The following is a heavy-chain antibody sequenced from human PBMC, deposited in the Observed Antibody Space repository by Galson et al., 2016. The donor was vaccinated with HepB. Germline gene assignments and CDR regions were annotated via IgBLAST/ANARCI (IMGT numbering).Heavy chain of an antibody. V-gene: IGHV3-43*01. D-gene: IGHD2-15*01. J-gene: IGHJ4*02. CDR3: VKEREISWYFDY. CDR1: GFSFDDYT. Sequence: SLRLSCAASGFSFDDYTMHWVRQPPGKGPEWVSLISWDSTNIDYADSVKGRFTISRDNSKNSLFLQMNSLRTEDTALYYCVKEREISWYFDYWGQGTLVTVS. CDR2: ISWDSTNI.